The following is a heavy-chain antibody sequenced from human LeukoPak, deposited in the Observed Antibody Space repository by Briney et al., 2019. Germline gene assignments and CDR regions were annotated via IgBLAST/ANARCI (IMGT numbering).Heavy chain of an antibody. CDR1: GYSVSSGLY. V-gene: IGHV4-38-2*02. CDR3: ARDPGTETFDY. CDR2: IYHSGNT. D-gene: IGHD3-10*01. J-gene: IGHJ4*02. Sequence: PSETLSLTCAVSGYSVSSGLYWGWIRQPPGKGLEWVGIIYHSGNTYYNPSLKSRVTMSVDTSKNQFSLKLSSVTAADTAVYYCARDPGTETFDYWGQGTLVTVSS.